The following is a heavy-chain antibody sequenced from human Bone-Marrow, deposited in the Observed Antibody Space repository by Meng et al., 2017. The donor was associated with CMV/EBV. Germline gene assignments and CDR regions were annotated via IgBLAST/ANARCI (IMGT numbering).Heavy chain of an antibody. CDR3: ARRERAERSGYSHFDY. Sequence: SETLSLPCTVSGGPISGSSYYWAWIRQPPGKGLEWIGSIYYSGNTYYNPSLKSRVTISIDTSKNQFSLMLNSVTAADTAVYYCARRERAERSGYSHFDYWGRGRLVTVSS. V-gene: IGHV4-39*07. J-gene: IGHJ4*02. CDR2: IYYSGNT. CDR1: GGPISGSSYY. D-gene: IGHD3-3*01.